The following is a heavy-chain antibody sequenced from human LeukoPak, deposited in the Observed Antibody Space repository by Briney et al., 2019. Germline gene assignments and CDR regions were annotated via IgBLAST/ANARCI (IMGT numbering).Heavy chain of an antibody. V-gene: IGHV3-48*02. Sequence: GGSLRLSCAASGFTVSSNYMSWVRQAPGKGLEWVSYISSSSSTIYYADSVKGRFTISRVNAKNSLYLQMNSLRDEDTAVYYCARGPLAYCGGDCYHDYWGQGTLVTVSS. J-gene: IGHJ4*02. CDR2: ISSSSSTI. D-gene: IGHD2-21*02. CDR1: GFTVSSNY. CDR3: ARGPLAYCGGDCYHDY.